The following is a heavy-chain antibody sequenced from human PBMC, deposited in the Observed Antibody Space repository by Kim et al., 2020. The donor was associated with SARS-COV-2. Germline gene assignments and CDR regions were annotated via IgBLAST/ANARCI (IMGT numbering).Heavy chain of an antibody. CDR3: VRHTFSDYYFDY. Sequence: SETLSLTCTVSGVSISSTSYYWGWIRQPPGKGLEWIGSIYYSGSTYYNPSLKSRVTIFIDTSKNQFSLKLSSVTAADTAVYYCVRHTFSDYYFDYWGQGTLVTVSS. D-gene: IGHD5-12*01. CDR1: GVSISSTSYY. V-gene: IGHV4-39*01. CDR2: IYYSGST. J-gene: IGHJ4*02.